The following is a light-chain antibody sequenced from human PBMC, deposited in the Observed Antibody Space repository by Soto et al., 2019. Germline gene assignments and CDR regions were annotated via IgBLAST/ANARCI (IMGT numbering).Light chain of an antibody. Sequence: DVVMTQSPVSSPVTLGQPASISCRASQSLAHSNGDTYLSWLHQRPGQPPRLLIYRVSNRLAGVPDRFSGSGAGTEFTLTISSLQSEDFAVYYCQEYNNWPALTFGGGTKVDIK. V-gene: IGKV2-24*01. CDR3: QEYNNWPALT. J-gene: IGKJ4*01. CDR1: QSLAHSNGDTY. CDR2: RVS.